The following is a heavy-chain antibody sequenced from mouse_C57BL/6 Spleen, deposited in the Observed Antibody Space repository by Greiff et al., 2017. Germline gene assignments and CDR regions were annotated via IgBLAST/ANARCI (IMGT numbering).Heavy chain of an antibody. CDR2: IYPRSGNT. D-gene: IGHD1-1*01. Sequence: VQLQQSGAELARPGASVKLSCKASGYTFTSYGISWVKQRTGQGLEWIGEIYPRSGNTYYNEKFKGKATLTADKSSSTAYMELRRLTSEDSAVYFCARSLYCYGSRFAYWGQGTLVTVSA. V-gene: IGHV1-81*01. J-gene: IGHJ3*01. CDR3: ARSLYCYGSRFAY. CDR1: GYTFTSYG.